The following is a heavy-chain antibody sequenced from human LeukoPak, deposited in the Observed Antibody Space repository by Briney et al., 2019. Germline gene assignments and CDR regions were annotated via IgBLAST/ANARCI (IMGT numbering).Heavy chain of an antibody. J-gene: IGHJ4*02. CDR2: IKQDGSEK. CDR3: ARDSVGATTGLGY. V-gene: IGHV3-7*01. D-gene: IGHD1-26*01. Sequence: GGSLRLSCAASGFTFSSYSMNWVRQAPGKGLEWVANIKQDGSEKYYVDSVKGRFTISRDNAKNSLYLQMNSLRAEDTAVYYCARDSVGATTGLGYWGQGTLVTVSS. CDR1: GFTFSSYS.